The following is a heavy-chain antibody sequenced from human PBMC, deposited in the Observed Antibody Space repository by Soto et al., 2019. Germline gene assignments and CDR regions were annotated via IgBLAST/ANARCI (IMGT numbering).Heavy chain of an antibody. CDR3: ARRDVVALGY. J-gene: IGHJ4*02. D-gene: IGHD5-12*01. CDR2: IYHSGST. Sequence: QLQLQESGSGLVKPSQTLSLTCAVSGGSISSGGYSWSWIRQPPGTGLEWIGYIYHSGSTYYNPPLKSRITVLADRSKNQFPLKLTSVPAADTAVYDCARRDVVALGYWGQGTLVTVSS. CDR1: GGSISSGGYS. V-gene: IGHV4-30-2*01.